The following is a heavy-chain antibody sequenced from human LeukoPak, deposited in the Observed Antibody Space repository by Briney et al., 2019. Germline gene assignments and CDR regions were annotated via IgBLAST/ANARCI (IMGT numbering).Heavy chain of an antibody. J-gene: IGHJ4*02. Sequence: GSLSLSCAASGFTFSSYAMHWVRQAPGKGLEWIGSIYYGGSTYYNPSLKSRVTISVDMSKNQFSLKLSSVTAADTAVYYCASLPTVYSRGYLALWGQGTLVTVSS. V-gene: IGHV4-39*07. CDR2: IYYGGST. CDR1: GFTFSSYA. D-gene: IGHD3-22*01. CDR3: ASLPTVYSRGYLAL.